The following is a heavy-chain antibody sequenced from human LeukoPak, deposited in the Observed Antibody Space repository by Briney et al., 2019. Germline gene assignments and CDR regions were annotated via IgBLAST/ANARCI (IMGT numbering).Heavy chain of an antibody. Sequence: PGGSLRPSCAASGFTFSSYWMSWVRQAPGKGLEWVANIKQDGSEKYYVDSVKGRFTISRDNAKNSLYLQMNSLRAEDTAVYYCARDPVPYYYDSSGYYPWGQGTLVTVSS. D-gene: IGHD3-22*01. V-gene: IGHV3-7*01. CDR1: GFTFSSYW. CDR3: ARDPVPYYYDSSGYYP. J-gene: IGHJ5*02. CDR2: IKQDGSEK.